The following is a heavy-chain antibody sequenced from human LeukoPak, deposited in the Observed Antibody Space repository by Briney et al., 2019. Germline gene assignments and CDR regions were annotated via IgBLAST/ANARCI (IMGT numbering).Heavy chain of an antibody. CDR1: GFTFSSYG. D-gene: IGHD2-21*01. CDR2: IWYDGSNK. CDR3: ARRLKIIGYYYGMDV. J-gene: IGHJ6*02. Sequence: GGSLRLSCAASGFTFSSYGMHWVRQAPGKGLEWVAVIWYDGSNKYYADSVKGRFTISRDNSKNTLYLQMNSLRAEDTAVYYCARRLKIIGYYYGMDVWGQGTTVTVS. V-gene: IGHV3-33*01.